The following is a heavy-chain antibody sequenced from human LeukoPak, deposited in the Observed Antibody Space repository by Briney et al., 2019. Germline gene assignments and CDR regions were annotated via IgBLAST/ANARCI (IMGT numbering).Heavy chain of an antibody. CDR3: ARERDTREDYDILTGYDP. CDR1: GYTFTGYY. Sequence: ASVKVSCKASGYTFTGYYMHWVRQAPGQGLEWMGRINPNSGGTNYAQKFQGRVTMTRDTSISTAYMELSRLRSDDTAVYYCARERDTREDYDILTGYDPWGQGTLVTVPS. V-gene: IGHV1-2*06. D-gene: IGHD3-9*01. CDR2: INPNSGGT. J-gene: IGHJ5*02.